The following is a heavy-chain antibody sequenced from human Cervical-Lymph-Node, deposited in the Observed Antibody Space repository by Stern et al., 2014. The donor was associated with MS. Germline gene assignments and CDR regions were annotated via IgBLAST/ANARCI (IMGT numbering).Heavy chain of an antibody. Sequence: EVQLVESGGGLVQSGRSLRLSCAASGFTFEDSAMHWVRQAPGKGLEWVSGISWNSNQVGYADSVKGRFSISRDSAKNSLYLQMGSLRADDTALYYCVKDKGTLLDYYRAGTHKVGFDCWGQGTLVTVSS. CDR2: ISWNSNQV. V-gene: IGHV3-9*01. CDR3: VKDKGTLLDYYRAGTHKVGFDC. J-gene: IGHJ4*02. CDR1: GFTFEDSA. D-gene: IGHD3-10*01.